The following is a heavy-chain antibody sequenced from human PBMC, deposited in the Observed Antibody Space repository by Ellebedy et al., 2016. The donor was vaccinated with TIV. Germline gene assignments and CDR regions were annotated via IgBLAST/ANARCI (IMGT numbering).Heavy chain of an antibody. J-gene: IGHJ4*02. CDR1: GFTFSLYE. Sequence: GESLKISCVASGFTFSLYEMNWVRQAPGKGLEWVSYISTSSTTIHYADSVKGRFTISRDKAKNSLYLQMNSLRDDDTAVYYCARDGYGPLDYWGQGTLVTVSS. V-gene: IGHV3-48*03. D-gene: IGHD5-18*01. CDR3: ARDGYGPLDY. CDR2: ISTSSTTI.